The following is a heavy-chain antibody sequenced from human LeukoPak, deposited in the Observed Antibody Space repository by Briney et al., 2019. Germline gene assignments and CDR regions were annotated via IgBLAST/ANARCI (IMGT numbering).Heavy chain of an antibody. CDR1: GGSISSGGYY. CDR2: IYHSGST. V-gene: IGHV4-30-2*01. D-gene: IGHD6-13*01. J-gene: IGHJ4*02. CDR3: ARAQIAAGGIDY. Sequence: SQTLSLTCTVSGGSISSGGYYWSWIRQPPGKGLEWIGYIYHSGSTYYNPSLKSRVTISVDRSKNQFSLKLSSVTAADTAVCYCARAQIAAGGIDYWGQGTLVTVSS.